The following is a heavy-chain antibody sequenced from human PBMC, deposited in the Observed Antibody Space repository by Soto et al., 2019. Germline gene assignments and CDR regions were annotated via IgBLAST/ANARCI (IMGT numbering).Heavy chain of an antibody. CDR2: VRVSDSRT. CDR1: GIIFGSYD. CDR3: AQVHGLGIYCPWFDP. J-gene: IGHJ5*02. D-gene: IGHD3-10*01. V-gene: IGHV3-23*01. Sequence: EVQLLESGGGLVQPGGSLRLSCVASGIIFGSYDMSWVRQAPGKGLEWVSAVRVSDSRTFYADSVRGRFTISRDNSKNTLYLQMNSLRAEDAAVYDCAQVHGLGIYCPWFDPWGQGTLITVSS.